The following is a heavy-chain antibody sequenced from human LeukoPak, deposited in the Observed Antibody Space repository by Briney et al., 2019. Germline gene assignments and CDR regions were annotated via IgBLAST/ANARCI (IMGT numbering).Heavy chain of an antibody. Sequence: NASETLSLTCAVSGGSISSNNWWSWVRQPPGKGLEWIGEIYHSGSSNYDPSLRSRVTISVDKSKNQFSLRLSSVTAADTAFYYCARVYKYCSSISCYRFDPWGQGTLVTVSS. CDR1: GGSISSNNW. CDR2: IYHSGSS. CDR3: ARVYKYCSSISCYRFDP. J-gene: IGHJ5*02. V-gene: IGHV4-4*02. D-gene: IGHD2-2*01.